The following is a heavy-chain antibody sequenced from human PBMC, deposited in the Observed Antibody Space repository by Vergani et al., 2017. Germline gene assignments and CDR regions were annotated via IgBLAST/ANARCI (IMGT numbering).Heavy chain of an antibody. V-gene: IGHV4-31*03. Sequence: QVQLQESGPGLATPSQTLSLTCTVSGGSISSGGYYWSWIRQHPGKGLEWIGYIYYSGSTYYNPSLKSRVTISVDTSKNQFSLKLSSVTAADTAVYYCARDRREYQLLRAPYYYYMDVWGKGTTVTVSS. D-gene: IGHD2-2*01. CDR3: ARDRREYQLLRAPYYYYMDV. CDR2: IYYSGST. J-gene: IGHJ6*03. CDR1: GGSISSGGYY.